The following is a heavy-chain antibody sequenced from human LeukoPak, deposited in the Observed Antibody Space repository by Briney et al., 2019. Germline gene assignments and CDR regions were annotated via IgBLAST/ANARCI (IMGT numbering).Heavy chain of an antibody. D-gene: IGHD2-21*02. CDR3: ARGRPPVVVTPTRYFDL. J-gene: IGHJ2*01. CDR2: INHSGST. V-gene: IGHV4-34*01. Sequence: SETLSLTCAVYGGSFSGYYWSWIRQPPGKGLEWIGEINHSGSTNYNPSLKSRVTISVDTSKNQFSLKLSSVTAADTAVYYCARGRPPVVVTPTRYFDLWGRGTLVIVSS. CDR1: GGSFSGYY.